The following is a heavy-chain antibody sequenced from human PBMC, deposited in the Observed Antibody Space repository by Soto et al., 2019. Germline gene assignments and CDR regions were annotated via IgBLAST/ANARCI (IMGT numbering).Heavy chain of an antibody. D-gene: IGHD4-17*01. CDR2: ISAYNGNT. CDR1: GYTFTSYG. J-gene: IGHJ3*02. V-gene: IGHV1-18*01. CDR3: ARDRAYGDYVFREMFDAFDI. Sequence: QVQLVQSGAEVKKPGASVKVSCKASGYTFTSYGISWVRQAPGQGLEWMGWISAYNGNTNYAQKLQGRVTMTTDTTTRKAYMELRSMRSDDTAVYYCARDRAYGDYVFREMFDAFDIWGQGTMVTVSS.